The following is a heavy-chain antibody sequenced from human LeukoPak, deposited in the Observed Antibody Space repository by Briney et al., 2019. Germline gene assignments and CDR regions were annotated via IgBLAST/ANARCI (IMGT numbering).Heavy chain of an antibody. CDR2: IKQDGSEK. V-gene: IGHV3-7*01. D-gene: IGHD3-22*01. Sequence: GGSLRLSCAASGFTFSSYWMSWVRQAPGKGLEWVANIKQDGSEKYYVDSVKGRFTISRDNAKNSLYLQMNSLRAEDTAVYYCARCYYDSSGHLEDWGQGTLVTVSS. CDR3: ARCYYDSSGHLED. CDR1: GFTFSSYW. J-gene: IGHJ4*02.